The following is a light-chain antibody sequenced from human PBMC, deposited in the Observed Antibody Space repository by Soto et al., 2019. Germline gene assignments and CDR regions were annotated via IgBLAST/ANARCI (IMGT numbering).Light chain of an antibody. J-gene: IGKJ2*01. CDR2: WAS. V-gene: IGKV4-1*01. CDR1: QSVLYSSNNKNY. CDR3: QQYYSTSYT. Sequence: DIVMTQSPDSLGVSLGERATINCKSSQSVLYSSNNKNYLAWYQQKPGQPPKLLIYWASTRESGVPDRFSGSGSGTDFTLTISSLQAEDVAVYYCQQYYSTSYTFGQGTKLEIK.